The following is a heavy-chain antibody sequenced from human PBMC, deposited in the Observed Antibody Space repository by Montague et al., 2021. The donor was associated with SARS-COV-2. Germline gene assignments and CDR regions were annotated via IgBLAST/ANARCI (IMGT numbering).Heavy chain of an antibody. CDR1: GGSISSYY. V-gene: IGHV4-59*01. Sequence: SETLSLTCTVSGGSISSYYWSWIRQPPGKGLEWIGYIYYSGSTNYNPSLNSRVTISVDTSKNQFSLKLSSVTAADTAVYYCARYTRQIRLIVFDYGMDVWGQGTTVTVSS. D-gene: IGHD4-17*01. J-gene: IGHJ6*02. CDR2: IYYSGST. CDR3: ARYTRQIRLIVFDYGMDV.